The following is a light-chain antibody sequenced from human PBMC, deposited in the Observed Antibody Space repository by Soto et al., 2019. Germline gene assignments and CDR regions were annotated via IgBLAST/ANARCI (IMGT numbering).Light chain of an antibody. Sequence: EIVLPQSPATLSSSPGERATLSCRASQTVNNYLAWYQQKPGQAPRLVIYDVSNRATGIPARFSGSGSGTDFTLTISSLEPEDFAVYYCQHRYDWPLTFGGGTKVEIK. J-gene: IGKJ4*01. CDR3: QHRYDWPLT. CDR2: DVS. V-gene: IGKV3-11*01. CDR1: QTVNNY.